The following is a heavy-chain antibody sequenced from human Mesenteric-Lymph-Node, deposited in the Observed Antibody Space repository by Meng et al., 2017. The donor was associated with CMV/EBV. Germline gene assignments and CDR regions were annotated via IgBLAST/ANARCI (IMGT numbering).Heavy chain of an antibody. CDR2: IYYSGST. D-gene: IGHD3-16*01. CDR3: ARDRGSYINYSYYGVDV. CDR1: GGSISSGGHY. V-gene: IGHV4-31*03. J-gene: IGHJ6*02. Sequence: SETLSLTCTVSGGSISSGGHYWSWIRRRPGKGLEWIGYIYYSGSTYYNPSLKSRVTISVDTSRNQFSLKLSSVTAADTAVYYCARDRGSYINYSYYGVDVWGQGTTVTVSS.